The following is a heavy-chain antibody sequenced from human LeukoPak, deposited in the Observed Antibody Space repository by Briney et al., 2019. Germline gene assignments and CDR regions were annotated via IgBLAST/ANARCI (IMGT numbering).Heavy chain of an antibody. CDR1: GGSFSGYY. CDR3: ARHGLGGQLWLKGSWFDP. CDR2: INHSGST. Sequence: PSETLSLTCAVYGGSFSGYYWSWIRQPPGKGLEWIGEINHSGSTNYNPSLKSRVTISVDTSKNQFSLKLSSVTAADTAVYYCARHGLGGQLWLKGSWFDPWGQGTLITVSS. J-gene: IGHJ5*02. V-gene: IGHV4-34*01. D-gene: IGHD5-18*01.